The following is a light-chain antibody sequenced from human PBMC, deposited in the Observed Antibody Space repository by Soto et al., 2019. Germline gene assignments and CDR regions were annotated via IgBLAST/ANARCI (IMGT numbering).Light chain of an antibody. Sequence: EIVMTQSPVTLSVSPGERATLSCRASQSVSSNLAWYQQKPGQAPRLLIQGASTRATGIPVRFSGSGSGTEFTLTISSLQSEDFAVYYCQQYKNWYTFGQGTKLEIK. J-gene: IGKJ2*01. V-gene: IGKV3-15*01. CDR2: GAS. CDR1: QSVSSN. CDR3: QQYKNWYT.